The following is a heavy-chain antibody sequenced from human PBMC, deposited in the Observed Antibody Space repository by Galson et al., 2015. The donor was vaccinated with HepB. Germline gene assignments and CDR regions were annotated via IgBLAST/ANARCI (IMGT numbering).Heavy chain of an antibody. CDR1: GGTFSSYA. Sequence: KVSCKASGGTFSSYAISWVRQAPGQGLEWMGGIIPIFGTANYAQKFQGRVTITADESTSTAYMELSSLRSEDTAVYYCARALYCSGGSCYSPLDYWGQGTLVTVSS. V-gene: IGHV1-69*01. D-gene: IGHD2-15*01. CDR2: IIPIFGTA. J-gene: IGHJ4*02. CDR3: ARALYCSGGSCYSPLDY.